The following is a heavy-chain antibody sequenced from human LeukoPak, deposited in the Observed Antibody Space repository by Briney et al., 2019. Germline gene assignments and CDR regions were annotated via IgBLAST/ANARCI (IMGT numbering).Heavy chain of an antibody. CDR2: INPNSGGT. CDR1: GYTFTGYY. D-gene: IGHD6-13*01. V-gene: IGHV1-2*02. Sequence: GASVKVSCKASGYTFTGYYIHWVRQAPGLGLEWMGWINPNSGGTNYAQKFQDRVTMTRDTSITTAYMELIRLRSDDTAVYYCARGEQLARYYFDYWGQGTLVTVSS. CDR3: ARGEQLARYYFDY. J-gene: IGHJ4*02.